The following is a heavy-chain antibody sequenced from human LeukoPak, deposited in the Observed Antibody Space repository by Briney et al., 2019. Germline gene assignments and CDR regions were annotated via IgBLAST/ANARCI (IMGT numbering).Heavy chain of an antibody. V-gene: IGHV4-34*01. CDR1: GGSFSGYY. CDR2: IDHSGST. J-gene: IGHJ4*02. Sequence: SETLSLTCAVYGGSFSGYYWSWIRKPPGKGLEWLGEIDHSGSTNYNPSLKSRVTISVDTSKNQFSLKLSSVTAADTAVYYCAREWWYYYDSSGLYYFDYWGQGTLVTVSS. D-gene: IGHD3-22*01. CDR3: AREWWYYYDSSGLYYFDY.